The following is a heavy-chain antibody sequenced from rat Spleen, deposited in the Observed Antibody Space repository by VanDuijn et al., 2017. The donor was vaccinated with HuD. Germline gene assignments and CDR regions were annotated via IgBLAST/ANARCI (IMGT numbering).Heavy chain of an antibody. CDR1: GFTFSNYG. V-gene: IGHV5S13*01. CDR2: IGFGNDNT. Sequence: EVQLVESGGGLVHPGRSLKLSCVASGFTFSNYGMAWVRQAPTKGLEWVASIGFGNDNTYYRDSVKGRFTISRDNAKSTLYLQMDSLRSEDTATYYCARQSPYYFDYWGQGVMVTVSS. D-gene: IGHD3-1*01. CDR3: ARQSPYYFDY. J-gene: IGHJ2*01.